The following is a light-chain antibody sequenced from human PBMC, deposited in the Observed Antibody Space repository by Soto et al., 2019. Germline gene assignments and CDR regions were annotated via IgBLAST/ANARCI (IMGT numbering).Light chain of an antibody. CDR3: QQYGSSPWT. CDR1: QSVGASY. V-gene: IGKV3-20*01. Sequence: EMVLPQSPGTLSLSPGERATLSFRASQSVGASYLAWYQQKPGQAPRLLINGASSRATGIPDRFSGSGSGTDFTLTISRLEPEDFAVYYCQQYGSSPWTFGQGTKVDIK. J-gene: IGKJ1*01. CDR2: GAS.